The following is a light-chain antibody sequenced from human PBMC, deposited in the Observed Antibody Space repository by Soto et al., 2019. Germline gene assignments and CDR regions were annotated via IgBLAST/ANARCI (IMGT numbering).Light chain of an antibody. J-gene: IGKJ1*01. CDR2: ATS. CDR1: QGIRND. V-gene: IGKV1-17*01. Sequence: DIQMTQSPSSLSASVGDRLTITCRASQGIRNDLSWYQQRPGKAPKRLIYATSSLQSGVPSRFSGGGSGTEFTLTISSLQPEDFATYYCLQHNSFPWTFGQGTKVEIK. CDR3: LQHNSFPWT.